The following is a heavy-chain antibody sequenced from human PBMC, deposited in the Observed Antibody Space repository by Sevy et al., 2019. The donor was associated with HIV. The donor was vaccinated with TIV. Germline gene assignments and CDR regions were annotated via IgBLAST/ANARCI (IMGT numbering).Heavy chain of an antibody. CDR2: IWYDGRTK. J-gene: IGHJ5*01. CDR3: ARDSARVIVPTSGFDS. D-gene: IGHD1-1*01. Sequence: GGSLRLSCSASGFTFRSFSMHWVRQAPGKGLEWVAAIWYDGRTKQYADSVKGRFTISRDNPKNMLSLEMNSLRAEETGLYFCARDSARVIVPTSGFDSWGQGTVVTVSS. V-gene: IGHV3-33*01. CDR1: GFTFRSFS.